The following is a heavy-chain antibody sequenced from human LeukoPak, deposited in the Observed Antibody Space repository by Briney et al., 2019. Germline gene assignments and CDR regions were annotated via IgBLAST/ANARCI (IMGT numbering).Heavy chain of an antibody. V-gene: IGHV3-64D*06. CDR1: GFTFSTYV. CDR2: ISSNGDNT. J-gene: IGHJ4*02. CDR3: VRGTGY. Sequence: GRSLRLSCSVSGFTFSTYVMDWVRQAPGKGLEYVSAISSNGDNTYYADSVKGRFTISRDNSKNTLYLQMSSLRADDTAVYYCVRGTGYWGQGTLSPSP.